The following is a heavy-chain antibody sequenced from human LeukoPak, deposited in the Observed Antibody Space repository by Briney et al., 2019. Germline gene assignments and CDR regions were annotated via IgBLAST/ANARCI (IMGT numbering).Heavy chain of an antibody. Sequence: PSETLSLTCTVSGGSISSYYWSWIRQPPGEGLDWIGYISDSGSTNYNSSLKSRVTISGDTSKNQLSLKLSSVTAADTAMYYCARGANWFDPWGQGTLVTVSS. CDR2: ISDSGST. V-gene: IGHV4-59*01. CDR3: ARGANWFDP. CDR1: GGSISSYY. D-gene: IGHD3-10*01. J-gene: IGHJ5*02.